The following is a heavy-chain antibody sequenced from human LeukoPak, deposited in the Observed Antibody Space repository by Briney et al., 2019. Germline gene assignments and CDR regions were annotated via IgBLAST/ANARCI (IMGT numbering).Heavy chain of an antibody. D-gene: IGHD1-26*01. Sequence: GASVKVSCKASGYTFTGYYMHWVRQAPGQGLEWMGWINPNSGGTNYAQKFQGRVTMTRDTSISTAYMELRSLRSDDTAVYYCARASGSYPNPVDYWGQGTLVTVSS. CDR2: INPNSGGT. CDR1: GYTFTGYY. CDR3: ARASGSYPNPVDY. J-gene: IGHJ4*02. V-gene: IGHV1-2*02.